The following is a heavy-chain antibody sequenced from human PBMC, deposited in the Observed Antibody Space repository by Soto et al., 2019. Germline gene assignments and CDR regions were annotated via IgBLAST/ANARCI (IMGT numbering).Heavy chain of an antibody. D-gene: IGHD6-13*01. CDR1: GYSFTNYW. Sequence: EVQLVQSGAEVKKPGESLKISCKGSGYSFTNYWIGWVRQMPGKGLEWVGIIYPSDSDTRYGPSFRGQVTISADKSITTAYLQWNSLKASDTAMYYCARTPKRRGGTAGVLYWGQGTLITVSS. J-gene: IGHJ4*02. CDR2: IYPSDSDT. CDR3: ARTPKRRGGTAGVLY. V-gene: IGHV5-51*03.